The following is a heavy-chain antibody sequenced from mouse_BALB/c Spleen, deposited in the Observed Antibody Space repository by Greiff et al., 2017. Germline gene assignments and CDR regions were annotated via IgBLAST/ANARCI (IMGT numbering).Heavy chain of an antibody. Sequence: VQLKESGPSLVKPSQTLSLTCSVTGDSITSGYWNWIRKFPGNKLEYMGYISYSGSTYYNPSLKSRISITRDTSKNQYYLQLNSVTTEDTATYYCARYTRSYDGGRFDVWGAGTTVTVSS. CDR2: ISYSGST. V-gene: IGHV3-8*02. J-gene: IGHJ1*01. CDR1: GDSITSGY. D-gene: IGHD1-1*01. CDR3: ARYTRSYDGGRFDV.